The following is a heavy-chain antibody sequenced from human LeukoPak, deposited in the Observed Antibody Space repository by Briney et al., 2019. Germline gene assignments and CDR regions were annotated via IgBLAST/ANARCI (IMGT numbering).Heavy chain of an antibody. J-gene: IGHJ3*02. D-gene: IGHD3-9*01. CDR1: GFTFSSYS. Sequence: GGSLRLSCAASGFTFSSYSMNWVRQAPGKGLEWVSYISSSSSTIYYADSVKGRFTISRDNAKNSLYLQMNSLRAEDTAVYYCARDHPESHYDILTGYYNSVLFTAEAFDIWGQGTMVTVSS. CDR3: ARDHPESHYDILTGYYNSVLFTAEAFDI. CDR2: ISSSSSTI. V-gene: IGHV3-48*01.